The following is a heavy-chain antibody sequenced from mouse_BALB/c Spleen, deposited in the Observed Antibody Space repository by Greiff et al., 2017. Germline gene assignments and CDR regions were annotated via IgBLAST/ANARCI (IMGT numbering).Heavy chain of an antibody. D-gene: IGHD2-3*01. J-gene: IGHJ4*01. V-gene: IGHV1-69*02. Sequence: QVQLQQPGAELVKPGASVKLSCKASGYTFTSYWMHWVKQRPGQGLEWIGEIDPSDSYTNYNQKFKGKATLTVDKSSSTAYMQLSSLTSEDSAVYYCARYGYYLSYAMDYWGQGTSVTVSS. CDR1: GYTFTSYW. CDR3: ARYGYYLSYAMDY. CDR2: IDPSDSYT.